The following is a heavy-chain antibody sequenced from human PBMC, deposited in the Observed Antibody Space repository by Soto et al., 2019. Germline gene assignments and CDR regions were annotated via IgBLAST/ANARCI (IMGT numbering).Heavy chain of an antibody. V-gene: IGHV1-69*01. CDR3: ATLVPAPIKLYPRLGWFDP. CDR2: IIPISDSA. J-gene: IGHJ5*02. CDR1: GGTFSSDT. Sequence: VQLVQSGAEVKKPGSSVKVSCKASGGTFSSDTITWVRQAPGQGLEWMGGIIPISDSAHYAQNFQDRLTITADESTSTVYMELSSLSSEDTAVYYCATLVPAPIKLYPRLGWFDPWGQGTLVTVSS. D-gene: IGHD2-2*02.